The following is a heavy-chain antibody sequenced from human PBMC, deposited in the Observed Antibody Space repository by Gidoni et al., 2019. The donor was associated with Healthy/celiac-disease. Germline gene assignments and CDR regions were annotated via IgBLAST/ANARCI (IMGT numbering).Heavy chain of an antibody. CDR3: ARDKYDFWSGYYSWFDP. D-gene: IGHD3-3*01. Sequence: QVQLVQSGAEVKKPGASVKVSCKASGYTFTSYAMHWVRQSPGQRLQWMGWINAGNGKTKYSQKFQGRVTITRDTSASTAYMELSSLRSEDTAVYYCARDKYDFWSGYYSWFDPWGQGTLVTVSS. CDR2: INAGNGKT. V-gene: IGHV1-3*01. CDR1: GYTFTSYA. J-gene: IGHJ5*02.